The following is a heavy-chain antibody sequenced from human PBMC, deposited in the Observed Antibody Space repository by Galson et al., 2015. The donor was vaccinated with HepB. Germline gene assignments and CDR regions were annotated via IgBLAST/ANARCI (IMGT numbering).Heavy chain of an antibody. CDR1: GYTFTNYD. Sequence: SVKVSCKASGYTFTNYDINWVRQAPGQGLEWMGWMNPNSGIVGYAQKFQGRVTLTRNTSTATAYMELSRLTSEDTAVYFCARSAYYYYYLAGWGKWTTVTVSS. V-gene: IGHV1-8*01. CDR3: ARSAYYYYYLAG. CDR2: MNPNSGIV. J-gene: IGHJ6*03.